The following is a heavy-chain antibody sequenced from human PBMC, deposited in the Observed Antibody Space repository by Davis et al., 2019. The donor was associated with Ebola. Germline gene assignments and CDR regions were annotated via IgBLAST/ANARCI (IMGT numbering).Heavy chain of an antibody. Sequence: GESLKISCAASGFTFSNAWMNWVRQAPGKGLEWVSVIYSGGSTSYADSVKGRFTISRDNAKNTLYLQMNSLRAEDTAVYYCSRDDGYGMDVWGKGTTVPVSS. V-gene: IGHV3-74*01. CDR2: IYSGGST. CDR3: SRDDGYGMDV. CDR1: GFTFSNAW. J-gene: IGHJ6*04.